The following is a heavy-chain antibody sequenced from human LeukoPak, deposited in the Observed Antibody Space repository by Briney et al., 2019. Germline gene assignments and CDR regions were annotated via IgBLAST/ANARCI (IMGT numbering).Heavy chain of an antibody. CDR3: ASGSSDKGPGVFDI. D-gene: IGHD3-10*01. CDR1: GGSISSSSYY. V-gene: IGHV4-39*01. Sequence: SETLSLTCTVSGGSISSSSYYWGWIRQPPGKGLEWIGSIYYSGSTYYNPSLKSRVTISVDTSKNQFSLKLSSVTAADTAVYYCASGSSDKGPGVFDIWGQGTMVTVSS. J-gene: IGHJ3*02. CDR2: IYYSGST.